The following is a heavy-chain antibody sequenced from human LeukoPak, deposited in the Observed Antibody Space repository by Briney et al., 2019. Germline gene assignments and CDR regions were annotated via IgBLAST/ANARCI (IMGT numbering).Heavy chain of an antibody. J-gene: IGHJ4*02. CDR1: NGSITSTSYY. V-gene: IGHV4-39*01. CDR3: ARQGGGDFVDS. CDR2: TSSGGSA. D-gene: IGHD4-17*01. Sequence: SETLSLTCLVSNGSITSTSYYWSWIRQSPGKGLEWIGTTSSGGSAYYKTSLKSRVTISVDTSKTQLSLRLTSGTAADTAVYYCARQGGGDFVDSWGQGTLVSVS.